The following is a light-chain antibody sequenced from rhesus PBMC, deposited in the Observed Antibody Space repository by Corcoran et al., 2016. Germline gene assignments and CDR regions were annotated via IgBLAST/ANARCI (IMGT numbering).Light chain of an antibody. CDR2: DAT. J-gene: IGKJ2*01. Sequence: EVVLTQSPATLSLSPGERATLSCRASQSVSSRLAWYQQRPGQAPRRLIYDATTRATGITDRFRGSGSGTDCPLTISSLEPEDVGVFYCQQYSNWYIVGQGTKVEIK. V-gene: IGKV3-17*03. CDR3: QQYSNWYI. CDR1: QSVSSR.